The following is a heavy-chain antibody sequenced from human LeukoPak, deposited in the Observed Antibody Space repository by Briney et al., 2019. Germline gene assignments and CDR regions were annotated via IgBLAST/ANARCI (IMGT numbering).Heavy chain of an antibody. Sequence: HPGGSLRLSCAASGFTFSSYAMSWVRQAPGKGLEWVSAISGSGGSTYYADSAKGRFTISRDNSKNTLYLQMNSLRAEDTAVYYCAKDKERAVASNGGDYWGQGTLVTVSS. CDR1: GFTFSSYA. CDR2: ISGSGGST. D-gene: IGHD6-19*01. CDR3: AKDKERAVASNGGDY. V-gene: IGHV3-23*01. J-gene: IGHJ4*02.